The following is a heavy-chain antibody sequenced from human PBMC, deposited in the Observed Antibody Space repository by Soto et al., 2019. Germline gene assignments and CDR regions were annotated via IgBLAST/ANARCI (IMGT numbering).Heavy chain of an antibody. J-gene: IGHJ4*02. CDR3: ARVRIAAAGRYYFDY. Sequence: PSETLSLTCAVSGGSISSSNWWSWVRQPPGKGLEWIGEIYHSGSTNYNPSLKSRVTISVDKSKNQFSLKLSSVTAADTAVYYCARVRIAAAGRYYFDYWGQGTLVTAPQ. CDR1: GGSISSSNW. D-gene: IGHD6-13*01. CDR2: IYHSGST. V-gene: IGHV4-4*02.